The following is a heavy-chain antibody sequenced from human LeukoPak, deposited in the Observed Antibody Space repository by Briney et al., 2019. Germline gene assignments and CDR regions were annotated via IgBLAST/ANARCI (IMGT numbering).Heavy chain of an antibody. J-gene: IGHJ4*02. V-gene: IGHV3-23*01. CDR1: GFTFRSYA. CDR3: SSYDSSGYYDYFDY. Sequence: PGGSLRLSCAASGFTFRSYAMSWVRQAPGKGLEWVSAISGSGGSTYYADSVKGRFTISRDNSKNTLYLQMNSLRAEDTAVYYCSSYDSSGYYDYFDYWGQGTLVTVSS. CDR2: ISGSGGST. D-gene: IGHD3-22*01.